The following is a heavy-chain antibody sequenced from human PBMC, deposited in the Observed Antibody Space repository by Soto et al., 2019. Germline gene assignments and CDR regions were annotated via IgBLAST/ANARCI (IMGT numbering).Heavy chain of an antibody. CDR3: IPIHYDILTGQLPQH. J-gene: IGHJ1*01. D-gene: IGHD3-9*01. V-gene: IGHV1-69*01. CDR1: GGTFSSYA. Sequence: QVQLVQSGAEVKKPGSSVKVSCKASGGTFSSYAISWVRQAPGQGLEWMGGIIPIFGTANYAQKFQGRVTITADESTSTAYLELSSLRSEDTAVYYCIPIHYDILTGQLPQHWGQGTLVTVSS. CDR2: IIPIFGTA.